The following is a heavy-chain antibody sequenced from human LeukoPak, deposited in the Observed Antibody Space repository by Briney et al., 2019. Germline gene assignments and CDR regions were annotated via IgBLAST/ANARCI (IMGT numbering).Heavy chain of an antibody. Sequence: GGSLRLSCAASEFAVSSNYMSWVRQAPGKGLEWVSVIYSGGSTYYADSVKGRFTISRDNSKKGRFTISRDNSKNTLYLQMNSLRAEDTAVYYCARAGPSSSWHQFDYWGQGTLVTVSS. V-gene: IGHV3-66*01. CDR2: IYSGGST. D-gene: IGHD6-13*01. CDR3: ARAGPSSSWHQFDY. CDR1: EFAVSSNY. J-gene: IGHJ4*02.